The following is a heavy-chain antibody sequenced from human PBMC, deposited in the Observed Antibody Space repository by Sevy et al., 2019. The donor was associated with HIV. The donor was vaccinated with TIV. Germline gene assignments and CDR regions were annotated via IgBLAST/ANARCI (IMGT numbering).Heavy chain of an antibody. CDR3: ARSPGVYGDYVLPFDY. V-gene: IGHV4-4*07. D-gene: IGHD4-17*01. CDR1: GGSISSYY. CDR2: IYTSGST. Sequence: SETLSLTCTVSGGSISSYYWSWIRQPAGKGLEWIGRIYTSGSTNNNPSLKSRVTMSVDTSKNQFSLKLSSVTAADTAVYYSARSPGVYGDYVLPFDYWGQGTLVTVSS. J-gene: IGHJ4*02.